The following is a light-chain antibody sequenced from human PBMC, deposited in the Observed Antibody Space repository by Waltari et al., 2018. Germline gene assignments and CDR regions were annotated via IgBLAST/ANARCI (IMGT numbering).Light chain of an antibody. CDR1: SSDVGDYNL. Sequence: QSALTQPASVSASPGQSITISCNGTSSDVGDYNLVSWYQQHPAKAPKLLIFEVSKRPTGVSNRFSASKSGNTASMTISGLQAEDEATYHCCSYAGTKTWVFGGGTKVTVL. V-gene: IGLV2-23*02. CDR2: EVS. CDR3: CSYAGTKTWV. J-gene: IGLJ2*01.